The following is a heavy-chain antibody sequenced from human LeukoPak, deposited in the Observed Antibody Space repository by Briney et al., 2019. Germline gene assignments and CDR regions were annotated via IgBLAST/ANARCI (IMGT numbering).Heavy chain of an antibody. CDR2: ISGSGGST. CDR3: AKDLSPPYYYYYYMDV. J-gene: IGHJ6*03. CDR1: GFTFSSYA. Sequence: GGSLRLSCAASGFTFSSYAMSWVRQAPGKGLEWVSAISGSGGSTYYADSVKGRFTISRDNSKNTLYLQMNSLRAEDTAVYYCAKDLSPPYYYYYYMDVWGKGTTVTVSS. V-gene: IGHV3-23*01.